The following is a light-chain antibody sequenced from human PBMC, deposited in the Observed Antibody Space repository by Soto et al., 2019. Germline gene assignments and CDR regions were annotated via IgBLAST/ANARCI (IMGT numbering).Light chain of an antibody. Sequence: EIVLTQSPGTLSLSPGERATLSCRASQSVSRTYMAWYQQKPGQAPRLLIYGASNRATGIPDRFRGSGSGTGFTLTIGGLEPEGFAVYYCQQYGSSPQTFGQGTRLEIK. CDR2: GAS. CDR3: QQYGSSPQT. CDR1: QSVSRTY. J-gene: IGKJ2*01. V-gene: IGKV3-20*01.